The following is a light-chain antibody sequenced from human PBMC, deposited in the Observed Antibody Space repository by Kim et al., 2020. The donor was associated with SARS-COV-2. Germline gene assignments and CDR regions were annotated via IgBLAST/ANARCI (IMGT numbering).Light chain of an antibody. J-gene: IGKJ4*01. CDR3: QQYHTSPLT. CDR1: QSVSSSY. CDR2: AAS. V-gene: IGKV3-20*01. Sequence: EIVLTQSPGTLSLSPGERATLSCRASQSVSSSYLAWYQQKPGQAPRLLIYAASSRATGIPDRFSGSGSETDFTLTISRLEPEDFAVYYCQQYHTSPLTCGGGTNVDIK.